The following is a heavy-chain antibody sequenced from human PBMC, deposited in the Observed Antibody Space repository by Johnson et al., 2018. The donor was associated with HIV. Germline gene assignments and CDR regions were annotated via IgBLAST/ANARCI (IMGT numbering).Heavy chain of an antibody. D-gene: IGHD4-11*01. CDR1: GFTFSSYA. J-gene: IGHJ3*02. CDR3: ARIDYSNYEEAFDI. CDR2: ISYDGSNK. Sequence: QVQLVESGGGLVQPGRSLRLSCAASGFTFSSYAMHWVRQAPGKGLEWVAVISYDGSNKYYADSVKGRFTISRDNSKNTLYLQMNSLRAEDTAVYYCARIDYSNYEEAFDIWGQGTMVTVSS. V-gene: IGHV3-30-3*01.